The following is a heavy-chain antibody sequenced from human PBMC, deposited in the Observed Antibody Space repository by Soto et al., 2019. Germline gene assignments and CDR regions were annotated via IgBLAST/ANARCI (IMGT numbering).Heavy chain of an antibody. CDR1: GFTFSSYA. J-gene: IGHJ4*02. D-gene: IGHD6-19*01. V-gene: IGHV3-23*01. Sequence: PGGSLRLSCAASGFTFSSYAMRWVRQAPGKGLEWVSAISGSGGNTYYADSVKGRFTISRDNSKNTLFLQLNSLRAEDTAVYYCAKCAGSGWYPYYWGQGTLVTVSS. CDR2: ISGSGGNT. CDR3: AKCAGSGWYPYY.